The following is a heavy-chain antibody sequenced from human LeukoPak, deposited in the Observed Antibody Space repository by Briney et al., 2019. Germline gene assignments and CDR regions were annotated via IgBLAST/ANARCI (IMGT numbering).Heavy chain of an antibody. CDR3: ARGDYDFWSGREYFQH. CDR2: INPNSGGT. J-gene: IGHJ1*01. D-gene: IGHD3-3*01. V-gene: IGHV1-2*02. CDR1: GYTFTGYY. Sequence: ASVKVSCKASGYTFTGYYMHWVRQAPGQGLEWMGWINPNSGGTNYAQKFQGRVTMTRDTSISTAYMGLSRLRSDDTAVYYCARGDYDFWSGREYFQHWGQGTLVTVSS.